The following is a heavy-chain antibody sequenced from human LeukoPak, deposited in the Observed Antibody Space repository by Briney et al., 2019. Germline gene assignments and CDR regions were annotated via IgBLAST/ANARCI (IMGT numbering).Heavy chain of an antibody. J-gene: IGHJ4*02. D-gene: IGHD2-2*01. CDR1: GFTFSSYA. CDR2: ITGSGGYT. V-gene: IGHV3-23*01. Sequence: PGGSLRLSCAASGFTFSSYAVSWVRQAPGKGLEWVSAITGSGGYTYNADSVKGRFTISRDNSKNTLYLQMNSLRAEDTAVYYCARGRQPDCWGQGTLVTVSS. CDR3: ARGRQPDC.